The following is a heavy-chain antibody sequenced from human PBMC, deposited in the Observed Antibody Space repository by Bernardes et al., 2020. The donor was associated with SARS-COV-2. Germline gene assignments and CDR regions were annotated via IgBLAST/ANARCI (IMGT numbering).Heavy chain of an antibody. Sequence: GGSLRLSCAASGFTFSTYAMSWVRQAPGRGLEWVSAITGGGAATYYADSVRGRFAISRDNSRNTLYLQMNSLRVDDTAVYYCARHSGYSPLNPQTPDSWGQGTLVTVSS. CDR2: ITGGGAAT. CDR1: GFTFSTYA. CDR3: ARHSGYSPLNPQTPDS. J-gene: IGHJ4*02. D-gene: IGHD5-18*01. V-gene: IGHV3-23*01.